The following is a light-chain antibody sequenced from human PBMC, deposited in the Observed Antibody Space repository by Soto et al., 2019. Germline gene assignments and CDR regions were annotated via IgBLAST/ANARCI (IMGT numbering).Light chain of an antibody. CDR2: GAS. Sequence: EIVLTQSPGTLSLFPGERATLSCRASQSLITRYLAWYQQKPGQAPRLLIYGASSRATGIPDRFCGSGSGTDFTLTISRLEPEDFAVYSCQQYGTSPTFGQGTRLEIK. J-gene: IGKJ5*01. CDR1: QSLITRY. V-gene: IGKV3-20*01. CDR3: QQYGTSPT.